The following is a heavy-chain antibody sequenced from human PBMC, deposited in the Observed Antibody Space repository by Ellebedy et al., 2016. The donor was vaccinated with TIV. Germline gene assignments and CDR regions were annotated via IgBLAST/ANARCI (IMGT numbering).Heavy chain of an antibody. CDR1: GFTLSDYY. CDR2: ISGSDGTT. CDR3: ARPRIQLWVRGGMDV. V-gene: IGHV3-23*01. J-gene: IGHJ6*02. D-gene: IGHD5-18*01. Sequence: GESLKISCAASGFTLSDYYMSWIRQAPGKGLEWVSAISGSDGTTSYADSVKGRFTISRDNSKNTPYLQMNSLRAEDTAVYYCARPRIQLWVRGGMDVWGQGATVTVSS.